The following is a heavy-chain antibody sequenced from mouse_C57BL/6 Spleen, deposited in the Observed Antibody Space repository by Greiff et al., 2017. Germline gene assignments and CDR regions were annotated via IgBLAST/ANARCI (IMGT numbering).Heavy chain of an antibody. D-gene: IGHD1-1*01. J-gene: IGHJ1*03. V-gene: IGHV1-55*01. CDR1: GYTFTSYW. CDR2: IYPGSGST. Sequence: QVQLQQPGAELVKPGASVKMSCKASGYTFTSYWITWVKQRPGQGLEWIGDIYPGSGSTNYNGKFKSKATLTVDTSSSTAYMQLSSLTSEDYAVYYCARSSYYVWYYDVWGTGTTVTVSS. CDR3: ARSSYYVWYYDV.